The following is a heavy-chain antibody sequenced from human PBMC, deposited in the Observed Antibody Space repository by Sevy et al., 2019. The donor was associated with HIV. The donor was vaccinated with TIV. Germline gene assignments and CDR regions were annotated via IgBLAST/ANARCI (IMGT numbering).Heavy chain of an antibody. Sequence: GGSLRLSCSASGFSFSIFAMNWVRQTPGKGPEYVSAISSDGGGTYYADSVKGRFTISRDNSKNTLYLQMTSLRPEDTAVYYCVKDPDFYNYGMDVWRQGTTVTVSS. CDR3: VKDPDFYNYGMDV. V-gene: IGHV3-64D*06. CDR2: ISSDGGGT. D-gene: IGHD3-3*01. CDR1: GFSFSIFA. J-gene: IGHJ6*02.